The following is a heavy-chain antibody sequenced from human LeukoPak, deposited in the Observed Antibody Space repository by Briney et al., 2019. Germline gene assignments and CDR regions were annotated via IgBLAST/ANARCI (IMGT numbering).Heavy chain of an antibody. CDR2: INPNSGGT. V-gene: IGHV1-2*02. Sequence: ASVKVSCKASGYTFTGYYMHWVRQAPGQGLEWMGWINPNSGGTNYAQKFQGRVTMTRDTSISTAYMELSRLRSDDTAVYYCARGRGEYYYGSGSQKNNWFDPWGQGTLVTVSS. J-gene: IGHJ5*02. D-gene: IGHD3-10*01. CDR1: GYTFTGYY. CDR3: ARGRGEYYYGSGSQKNNWFDP.